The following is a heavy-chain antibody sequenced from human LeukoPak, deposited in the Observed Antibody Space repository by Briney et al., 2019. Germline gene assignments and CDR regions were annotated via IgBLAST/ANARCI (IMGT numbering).Heavy chain of an antibody. J-gene: IGHJ4*02. D-gene: IGHD5-18*01. CDR2: IIPILGIA. CDR3: ARVTRDTAMLGGPFDY. CDR1: GGTFSSYA. V-gene: IGHV1-69*10. Sequence: ASVKVSCKASGGTFSSYAISWVRQAPGQGLEWMGGIIPILGIANYAQKFQGRVTITADKSTSTAYMELSSLRSEDTAVYYCARVTRDTAMLGGPFDYWGQGTLVTVSS.